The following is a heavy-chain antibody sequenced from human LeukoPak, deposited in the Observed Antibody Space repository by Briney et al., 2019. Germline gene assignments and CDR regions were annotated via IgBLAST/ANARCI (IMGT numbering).Heavy chain of an antibody. CDR2: IMPIFGTA. V-gene: IGHV1-69*05. D-gene: IGHD2-15*01. J-gene: IGHJ4*02. Sequence: SVKVSCKASGGTFSSYAISWVRQAPGQGLEWMGGIMPIFGTANYAQKFQGRVTITTDESTSTAYMELSSLRSEDTAVYYCARGSIVVVGARVPFYFDYWGQGTLVTVSS. CDR3: ARGSIVVVGARVPFYFDY. CDR1: GGTFSSYA.